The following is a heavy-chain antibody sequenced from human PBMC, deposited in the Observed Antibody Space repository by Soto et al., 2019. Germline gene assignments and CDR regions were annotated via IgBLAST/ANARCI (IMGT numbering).Heavy chain of an antibody. Sequence: GGSLSISCALSGFTFSSYGMHWVRQAPGQGLEWVAVISDDGGNKYYADSVKGRFTISRDNSKNTLNLQMNSLRVEDTAVYYGAPPGRLFETLEEWGQGTL. CDR3: APPGRLFETLEE. J-gene: IGHJ4*02. CDR2: ISDDGGNK. CDR1: GFTFSSYG. V-gene: IGHV3-30*03. D-gene: IGHD3-16*01.